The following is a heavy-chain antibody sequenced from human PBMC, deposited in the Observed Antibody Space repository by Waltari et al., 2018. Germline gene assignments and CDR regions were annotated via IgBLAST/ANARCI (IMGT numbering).Heavy chain of an antibody. CDR3: AKTVAGAAFDI. J-gene: IGHJ3*02. CDR1: GGTFSSYT. D-gene: IGHD6-19*01. Sequence: QVQLVQSGAEVKKPGSSVKVSCKASGGTFSSYTLSWVRQAPGQGLEWMGRSIPSLGIANYAQKFQGRVTITADKSTSTAYMELSSLRSEDTAVYYCAKTVAGAAFDIWGQGTMVTVSS. CDR2: SIPSLGIA. V-gene: IGHV1-69*02.